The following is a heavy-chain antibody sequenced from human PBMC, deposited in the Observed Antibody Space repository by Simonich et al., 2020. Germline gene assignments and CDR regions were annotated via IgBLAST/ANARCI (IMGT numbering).Heavy chain of an antibody. Sequence: QVQLQQWGAGLLKPSETLSLTCAVYGGSFSGYYWSWIRQPPGKGREWLGEINHSGITNYNPSLKCRVTRSVDTSKNQFSLKLSSVTAADTAVYYCARRGYYNFWSGYEYFQHWGQGTLVTVSS. V-gene: IGHV4-34*01. J-gene: IGHJ1*01. CDR1: GGSFSGYY. D-gene: IGHD3-3*01. CDR3: ARRGYYNFWSGYEYFQH. CDR2: INHSGIT.